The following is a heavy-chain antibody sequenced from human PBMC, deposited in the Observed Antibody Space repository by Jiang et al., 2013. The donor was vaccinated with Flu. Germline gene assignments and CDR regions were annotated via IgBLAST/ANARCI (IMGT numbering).Heavy chain of an antibody. Sequence: EVKKPGASVKVSCKASGYTFTGYYIHWVRQAPGQGLEWMGWINPHTGGTKYAQKFQGWVTMTSDTAINTAYMEVDRLRSDDTAMYYCARDGMATIRSAMDVWGQGTTVT. V-gene: IGHV1-2*04. D-gene: IGHD5-24*01. J-gene: IGHJ6*02. CDR3: ARDGMATIRSAMDV. CDR2: INPHTGGT. CDR1: GYTFTGYY.